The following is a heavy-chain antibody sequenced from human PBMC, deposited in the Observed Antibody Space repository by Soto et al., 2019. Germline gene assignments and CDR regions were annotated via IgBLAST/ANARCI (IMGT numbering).Heavy chain of an antibody. Sequence: ETLSLTCTVSGGSISSSSYYWGWIRQPPGKGLEWIGSIYYSGSTYYNPSLKSRVTISVDTSKNQFSLKLSSVTAADTAVYYCAREIAGLYYYDSSGYYWPEYFDYWGQGTLVTVSS. V-gene: IGHV4-39*02. D-gene: IGHD3-22*01. CDR2: IYYSGST. J-gene: IGHJ4*02. CDR1: GGSISSSSYY. CDR3: AREIAGLYYYDSSGYYWPEYFDY.